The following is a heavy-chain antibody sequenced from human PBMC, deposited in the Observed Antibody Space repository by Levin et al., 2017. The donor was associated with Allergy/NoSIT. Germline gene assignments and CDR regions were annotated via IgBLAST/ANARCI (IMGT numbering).Heavy chain of an antibody. CDR2: VTRDGGST. Sequence: GGSLRLSCSASGFTFSTYTMHWVRQAPGKGLEYVSTVTRDGGSTYYADSVKGRFTISRDNSKNTLSLQMSSLRAEDTALYYCVKDRHLSYAFDMWGQGTMVTVSS. D-gene: IGHD3-16*01. CDR3: VKDRHLSYAFDM. J-gene: IGHJ3*02. CDR1: GFTFSTYT. V-gene: IGHV3-64D*06.